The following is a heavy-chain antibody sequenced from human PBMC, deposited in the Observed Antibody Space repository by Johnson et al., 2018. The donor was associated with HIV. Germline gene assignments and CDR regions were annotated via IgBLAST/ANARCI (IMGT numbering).Heavy chain of an antibody. CDR2: ISYDGSNK. CDR1: GFTFGSFG. CDR3: SRSSTVVTPHDI. D-gene: IGHD4-23*01. Sequence: QVQLVESGGGVVQPGRSLRLSCAASGFTFGSFGMHWVRQAPGKGLEWVAVISYDGSNKYDADSVKGRFTISRDNSKNTLYLQMNSLRAEDTAMYYCSRSSTVVTPHDIWGQGTMVTVSS. J-gene: IGHJ3*02. V-gene: IGHV3-30*03.